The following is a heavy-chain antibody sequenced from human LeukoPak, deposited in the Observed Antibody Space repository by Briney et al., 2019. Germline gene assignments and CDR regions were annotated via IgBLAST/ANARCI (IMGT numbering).Heavy chain of an antibody. CDR2: INTNTGNP. D-gene: IGHD3-22*01. CDR1: GYTFTSYA. CDR3: ARASPYYYDSSGYYLAAFDY. Sequence: ASVKVSCKASGYTFTSYAMNWVRQAPGQGLEWMGWINTNTGNPTYAQGFTGRFVFSLDTSVSTAYLQISSLKAEDTAVYYCARASPYYYDSSGYYLAAFDYWGQGTLVTVSS. V-gene: IGHV7-4-1*02. J-gene: IGHJ4*02.